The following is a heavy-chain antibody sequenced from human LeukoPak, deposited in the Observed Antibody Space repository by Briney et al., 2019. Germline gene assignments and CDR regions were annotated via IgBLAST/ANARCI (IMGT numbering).Heavy chain of an antibody. J-gene: IGHJ4*02. CDR1: GFSFSRYT. CDR3: TRGTGSYDY. CDR2: ITSSSTYI. Sequence: GGSLRLSCAASGFSFSRYTVNWVRQAPGKGLEWVSSITSSSTYIYYADSVKGRFTISRDNAKNSLYLHMNSLRAEDTAVYYCTRGTGSYDYWGQGTRVTVSS. D-gene: IGHD1-26*01. V-gene: IGHV3-21*01.